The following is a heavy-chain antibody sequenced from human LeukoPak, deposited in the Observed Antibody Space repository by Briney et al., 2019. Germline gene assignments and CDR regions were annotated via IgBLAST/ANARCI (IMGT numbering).Heavy chain of an antibody. CDR1: GGSFSGYY. CDR2: INPRGST. J-gene: IGHJ4*02. Sequence: SETLSLTCGVYGGSFSGYYWSWIRQPPGKGLEWIGEINPRGSTNYNPSLKSRVTLSADTSKNQFPLTLNSVTAADTAVYYCARRRLGYYFDYWGQGTLVTVSS. D-gene: IGHD5-24*01. CDR3: ARRRLGYYFDY. V-gene: IGHV4-34*01.